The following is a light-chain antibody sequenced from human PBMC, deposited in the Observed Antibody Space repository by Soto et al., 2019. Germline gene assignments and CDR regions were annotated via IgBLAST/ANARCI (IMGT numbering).Light chain of an antibody. CDR3: CSYGGSFYV. Sequence: QSVLTQPHSVSGSPGQSVAISCSGTSSDVGGYNYVSWYQQHPGKAPKLIIFDVNKRPSGVPDRFSGSKSGSTASLTISGPSVEEEADYYCCSYGGSFYVLVTGTKVTVL. V-gene: IGLV2-11*01. J-gene: IGLJ1*01. CDR2: DVN. CDR1: SSDVGGYNY.